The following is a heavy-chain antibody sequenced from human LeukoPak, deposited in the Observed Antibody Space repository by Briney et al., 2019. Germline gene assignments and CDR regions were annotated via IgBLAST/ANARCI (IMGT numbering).Heavy chain of an antibody. CDR2: ISGSGGST. D-gene: IGHD3-16*01. CDR3: ASTNGGPEYYFDY. J-gene: IGHJ4*02. V-gene: IGHV3-23*01. Sequence: GGSLRLPCAASGFTFSSYAMSWVRQAPGKGLEWVSAISGSGGSTYYADSVKGRFTISRDNSKNTLYLQMNSLRAEDTAVYYCASTNGGPEYYFDYWGQGTLVTVSS. CDR1: GFTFSSYA.